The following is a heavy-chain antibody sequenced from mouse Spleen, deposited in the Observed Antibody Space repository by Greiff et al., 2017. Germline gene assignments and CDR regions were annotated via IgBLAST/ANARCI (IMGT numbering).Heavy chain of an antibody. CDR2: IYPGSGST. D-gene: IGHD1-2*01. V-gene: IGHV1-55*01. CDR1: GYTFTSYW. J-gene: IGHJ1*01. CDR3: ARPIHYYGYWYFDV. Sequence: QVQLQQPGAELVKPGASVKMSCKASGYTFTSYWITWVKQRPGQGLEWIGDIYPGSGSTNYNEKFKSKATLTVDTSSSTAYMQLSSLTSEDSAVYYCARPIHYYGYWYFDVWGAGTTVTVSS.